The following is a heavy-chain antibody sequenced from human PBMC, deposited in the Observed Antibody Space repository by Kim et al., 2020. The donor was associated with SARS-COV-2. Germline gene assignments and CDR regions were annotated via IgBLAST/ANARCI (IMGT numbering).Heavy chain of an antibody. CDR1: GFTFSSYW. CDR2: ISSDGSYT. D-gene: IGHD2-15*01. CDR3: ASALSGTNCYNY. Sequence: GGSLRLSCAASGFTFSSYWMNWVRQTPGKGLVWVSRISSDGSYTTYADSAKGRFTISRDNSKSTLYLQMNSLRAEDTAVYYCASALSGTNCYNYWGQGT. J-gene: IGHJ4*02. V-gene: IGHV3-74*01.